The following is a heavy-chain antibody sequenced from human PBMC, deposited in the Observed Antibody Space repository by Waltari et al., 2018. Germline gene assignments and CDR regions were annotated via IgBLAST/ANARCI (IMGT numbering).Heavy chain of an antibody. CDR3: ARDYHSGGYATDY. CDR1: GYTFTGHY. Sequence: QVQLVQSGAEVKEPGASVMVSCKASGYTFTGHYMHWVRQTPGQGLEWMGWRNPDSVGTDYAPKFQGRVTMTRDTSINTLYLELSSLRADDTAVYFCARDYHSGGYATDYWGQGTRVTVSS. CDR2: RNPDSVGT. V-gene: IGHV1-2*02. D-gene: IGHD5-18*01. J-gene: IGHJ4*02.